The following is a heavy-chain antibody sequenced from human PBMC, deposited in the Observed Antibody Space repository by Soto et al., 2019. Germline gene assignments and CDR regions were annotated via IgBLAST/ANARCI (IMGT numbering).Heavy chain of an antibody. CDR1: GFTFTRYS. J-gene: IGHJ4*02. Sequence: VGSLKLSCAASGFTFTRYSMNWVRQAPGKGLEWVSSISSTTNYIYYGDSMKGRFTISRDNAKNSLYLEMNSLRAEDTAVYYCARESEDLTSNFDYWGQGTLVTVSS. CDR2: ISSTTNYI. CDR3: ARESEDLTSNFDY. V-gene: IGHV3-21*06.